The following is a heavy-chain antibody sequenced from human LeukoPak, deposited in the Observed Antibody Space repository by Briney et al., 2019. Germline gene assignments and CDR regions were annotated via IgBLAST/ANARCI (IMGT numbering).Heavy chain of an antibody. V-gene: IGHV3-23*01. Sequence: GGSLRLSCGASGFTFSSYAMSWVRQAPGKGLEWVSGISDSGGNTNYADSVKGRFTISRDNSKNTLYLQMNSLRADDTAVYFCARPSSGNSWSPPDYWGQGTLVTVSS. CDR1: GFTFSSYA. CDR3: ARPSSGNSWSPPDY. CDR2: ISDSGGNT. D-gene: IGHD6-13*01. J-gene: IGHJ4*02.